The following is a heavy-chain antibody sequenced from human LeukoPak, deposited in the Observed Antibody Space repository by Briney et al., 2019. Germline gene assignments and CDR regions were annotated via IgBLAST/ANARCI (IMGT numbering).Heavy chain of an antibody. CDR2: VHLDGRT. V-gene: IGHV4-4*02. D-gene: IGHD6-25*01. Sequence: PSETLSLTCDVSGGSVTSTNWWTWFRQPPGKGLEWIEEVHLDGRTNYNPSLKSRLVMSADLPENHISLKLTSVTAADTAVYYCAREGGFYRPLDYSGQGTLVTVSS. J-gene: IGHJ4*02. CDR1: GGSVTSTNW. CDR3: AREGGFYRPLDY.